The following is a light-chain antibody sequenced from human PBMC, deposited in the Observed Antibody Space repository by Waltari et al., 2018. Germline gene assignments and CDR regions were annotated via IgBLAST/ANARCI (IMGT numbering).Light chain of an antibody. CDR1: SSDIGAYNY. V-gene: IGLV2-8*01. Sequence: QSALTQPPSASGSPGQLVTISCTGTSSDIGAYNYVSWYQKHPGKAPKLMIYEISKRPSGVPDRFSDSKSGNTASLTVSGLQAEDEADYYCSSYAGRNNLQVVFGGGTKLTVL. J-gene: IGLJ2*01. CDR2: EIS. CDR3: SSYAGRNNLQVV.